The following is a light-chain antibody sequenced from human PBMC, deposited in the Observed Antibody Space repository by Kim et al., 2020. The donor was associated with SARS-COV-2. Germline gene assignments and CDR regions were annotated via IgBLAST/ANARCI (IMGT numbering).Light chain of an antibody. CDR1: KLGHKY. Sequence: SYELTQPPSVSVSLGQTASITCSGDKLGHKYACWYQQKPGQSPVLVIYQDSKRPSGIPERFSGSNSGNTATLTISGTQAMDEADYYCQAWDSSTAVFGGGTQLTVL. CDR3: QAWDSSTAV. J-gene: IGLJ2*01. CDR2: QDS. V-gene: IGLV3-1*01.